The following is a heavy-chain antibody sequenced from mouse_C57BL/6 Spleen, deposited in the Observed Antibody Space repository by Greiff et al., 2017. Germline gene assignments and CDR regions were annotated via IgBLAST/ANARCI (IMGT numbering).Heavy chain of an antibody. J-gene: IGHJ3*01. CDR3: AREGLTTVVAPFAY. CDR2: INPSSGYT. Sequence: VQLQQSGAELARPGASVKMSCKASGYTFTSYTMHWVKQRPGQGLEWTGYINPSSGYTKYNQKFKDKATLTADKSSSTAYMQLSSLTSEDSAVYYCAREGLTTVVAPFAYWGQGTLVTVSA. D-gene: IGHD1-1*01. CDR1: GYTFTSYT. V-gene: IGHV1-4*01.